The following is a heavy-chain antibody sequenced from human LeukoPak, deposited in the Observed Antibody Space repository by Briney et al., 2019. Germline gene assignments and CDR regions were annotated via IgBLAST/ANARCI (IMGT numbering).Heavy chain of an antibody. J-gene: IGHJ6*02. CDR2: ISYDGSNK. V-gene: IGHV3-30-3*01. CDR3: ARALLYCSGGSCWAYYYYGMDV. D-gene: IGHD2-15*01. CDR1: GFTFSSYA. Sequence: GRSLRLSCAASGFTFSSYAMHWVRQAPGKGLEWVAVISYDGSNKYYADSVKGRFTISRDNSKNTLYLQMNSLRAEDTAVYYCARALLYCSGGSCWAYYYYGMDVWSQGTAVTVSS.